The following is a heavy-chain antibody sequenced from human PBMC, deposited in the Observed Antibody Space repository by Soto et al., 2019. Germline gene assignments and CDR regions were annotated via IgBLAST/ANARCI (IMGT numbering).Heavy chain of an antibody. V-gene: IGHV3-15*01. D-gene: IGHD3-22*01. CDR1: GFTFSNAW. Sequence: PGGSLRLSCAASGFTFSNAWMNWVRQAPGKGLEWVGRIKSKTDGGTTDYAAPVKGRFTISRDDSKNTLYLKMYSLKTEDTAVYYCTTEEVEYYYDSSGYYTDAFDIWGQGTMVTVSS. CDR2: IKSKTDGGTT. CDR3: TTEEVEYYYDSSGYYTDAFDI. J-gene: IGHJ3*02.